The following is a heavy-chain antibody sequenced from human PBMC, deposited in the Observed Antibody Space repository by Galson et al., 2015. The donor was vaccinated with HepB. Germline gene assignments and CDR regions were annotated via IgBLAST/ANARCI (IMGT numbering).Heavy chain of an antibody. CDR2: IASYGGNE. J-gene: IGHJ5*02. Sequence: SLRLSCAASGFAFTSHWMSWVRQAPGKGLEWVAVIASYGGNEHYADSVKGRFTISRDNYRNTLYLQMNSLRVEDTAVYYCAKEAWVGTIDGGLDLWGQGTLVTVSS. D-gene: IGHD5-12*01. CDR1: GFAFTSHW. CDR3: AKEAWVGTIDGGLDL. V-gene: IGHV3-30*18.